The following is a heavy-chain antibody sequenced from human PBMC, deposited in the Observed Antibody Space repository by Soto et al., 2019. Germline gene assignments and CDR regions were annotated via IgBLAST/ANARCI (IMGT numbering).Heavy chain of an antibody. CDR2: IIPMLAAP. V-gene: IGHV1-69*01. J-gene: IGHJ2*01. Sequence: QGQLVQSGAEVKNPGSSVKVSCKASGGSFRTYAINWVRQAPGQGLEWMGGIIPMLAAPTYAQKFQGRLTITADESTTTVYMELSSLTSEDTAVYYCARVGPPSPSVIWFFDLWGRGTLVTVSS. D-gene: IGHD2-21*01. CDR1: GGSFRTYA. CDR3: ARVGPPSPSVIWFFDL.